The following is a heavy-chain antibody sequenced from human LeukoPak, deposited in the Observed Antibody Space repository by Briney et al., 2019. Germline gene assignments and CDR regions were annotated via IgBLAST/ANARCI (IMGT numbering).Heavy chain of an antibody. Sequence: PSETLSLTCTVSGGSLSSGSYYWSWIRQPAGKGLEWIGRIYTSGSTNYNPSLKSRVTISVDTSKNQFSLKLSSVTAADTAVYYCARGRRSTSSLLDYWGQGTLVTVSS. V-gene: IGHV4-61*02. CDR1: GGSLSSGSYY. D-gene: IGHD2-2*01. J-gene: IGHJ4*02. CDR3: ARGRRSTSSLLDY. CDR2: IYTSGST.